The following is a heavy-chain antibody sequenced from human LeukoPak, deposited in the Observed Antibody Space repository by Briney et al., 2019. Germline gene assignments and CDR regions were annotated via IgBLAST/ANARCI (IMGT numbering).Heavy chain of an antibody. CDR1: GDSISSGDYY. CDR3: ASITMVREGY. V-gene: IGHV4-61*10. Sequence: SETLSLTCTVSGDSISSGDYYWSWIRQPAGKGLEWIGEINHSGSTNYNPSLKSRVTISVDTSRNQFSLKLTSVTAADTAVYYCASITMVREGYWGQGTLVTVSS. CDR2: INHSGST. D-gene: IGHD3-10*01. J-gene: IGHJ4*02.